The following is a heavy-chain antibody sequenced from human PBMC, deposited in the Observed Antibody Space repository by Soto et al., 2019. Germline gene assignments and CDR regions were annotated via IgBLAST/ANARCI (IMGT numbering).Heavy chain of an antibody. CDR3: ARGMTTVTTLDY. CDR2: IFHSGST. V-gene: IGHV4-30-2*01. Sequence: SETLSLTCAVSGGSISSGGYSWSWLRQPPGKGLEWIGYIFHSGSTYYNPSLKSRVTISVDRSKNQFSLKLSSVTAADTAVYYCARGMTTVTTLDYSGQGTLVTVSS. J-gene: IGHJ4*02. D-gene: IGHD4-17*01. CDR1: GGSISSGGYS.